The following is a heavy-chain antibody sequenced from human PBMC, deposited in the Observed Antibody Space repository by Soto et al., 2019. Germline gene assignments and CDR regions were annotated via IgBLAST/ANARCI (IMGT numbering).Heavy chain of an antibody. V-gene: IGHV3-23*01. J-gene: IGHJ4*02. CDR1: GFTFSSYA. Sequence: EVQLLESGGGLVQPGGSLRLSCAASGFTFSSYAMSWVRQAPGKGLEWVSAISGSGGSTYYADSVKGRFTISRDNSKNTPNLQINSLRAEKTAVYYCAQDSSDDMVVVPAAGNFDYWGQGTLVTVSS. CDR2: ISGSGGST. CDR3: AQDSSDDMVVVPAAGNFDY. D-gene: IGHD2-2*01.